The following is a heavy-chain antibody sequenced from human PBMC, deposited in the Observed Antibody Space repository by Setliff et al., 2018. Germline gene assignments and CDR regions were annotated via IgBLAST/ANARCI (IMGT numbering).Heavy chain of an antibody. Sequence: GGSLRLSCAASGFTFSNHWMHWVRQAPGKGLVWVSRIGDGGGGTTYADSVKGRFTISRDNAKNALYLQMDSLRAEDTAVYYCARDHDTYYFDYWGQGTLVTVSS. CDR3: ARDHDTYYFDY. CDR1: GFTFSNHW. J-gene: IGHJ4*02. V-gene: IGHV3-74*01. D-gene: IGHD1-1*01. CDR2: IGDGGGGT.